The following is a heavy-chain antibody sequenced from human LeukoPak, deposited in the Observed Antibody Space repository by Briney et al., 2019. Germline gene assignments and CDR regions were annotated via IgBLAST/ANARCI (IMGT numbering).Heavy chain of an antibody. CDR2: IADDGSSQ. D-gene: IGHD1-1*01. Sequence: PGGSLRLSCAASGFIFTNHAMHWVRQAPGMGLDWVAVIADDGSSQYYAESVKGRFTISRDNSKSTLYLQMNSLRTEDSAVYYCARMGHDILVPSGMDVWGQGTTVTVSS. V-gene: IGHV3-30*03. J-gene: IGHJ6*02. CDR3: ARMGHDILVPSGMDV. CDR1: GFIFTNHA.